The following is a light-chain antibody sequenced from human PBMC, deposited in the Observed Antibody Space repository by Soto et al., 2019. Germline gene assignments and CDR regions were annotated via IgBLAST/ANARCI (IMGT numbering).Light chain of an antibody. CDR1: QDIRHY. Sequence: IQMTQSPSSLSASVGDRVTITCQASQDIRHYLNWYQHKPGEAPKLLIYDASNLETGVPSRFSGSGSGTHFTLTITTLQPEDISTYYCQQYDNLPHAFCGGTKVE. CDR2: DAS. J-gene: IGKJ4*01. CDR3: QQYDNLPHA. V-gene: IGKV1-33*01.